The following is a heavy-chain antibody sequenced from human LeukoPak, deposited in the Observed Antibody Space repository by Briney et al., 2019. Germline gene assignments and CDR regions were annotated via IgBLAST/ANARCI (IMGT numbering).Heavy chain of an antibody. CDR2: ISAYNGNT. CDR3: ARVDPITIFGVVTFQVDY. Sequence: GASVTVSCKASGYTFTSYGISWVRQAPGQGLEWMGWISAYNGNTNYAQKLQGRVTMTTDTSTSTAYMELRSLRSDDTAVYYCARVDPITIFGVVTFQVDYWGQGTLVTVSS. J-gene: IGHJ4*02. D-gene: IGHD3-3*01. CDR1: GYTFTSYG. V-gene: IGHV1-18*01.